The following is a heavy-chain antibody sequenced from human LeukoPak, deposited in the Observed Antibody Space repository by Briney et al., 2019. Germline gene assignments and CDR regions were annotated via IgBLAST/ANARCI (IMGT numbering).Heavy chain of an antibody. Sequence: QPGGSLRLPCAASGFTFSSYGIHWVRQAPGKGLEWVAVISYDGSNEYYADSVKGRFTISRDNSKNTLHLQMNSLRVEDTAVYYCAKDHLVATPGAFNIWGQGTKVTVS. J-gene: IGHJ3*02. CDR1: GFTFSSYG. D-gene: IGHD2-15*01. CDR2: ISYDGSNE. V-gene: IGHV3-30*18. CDR3: AKDHLVATPGAFNI.